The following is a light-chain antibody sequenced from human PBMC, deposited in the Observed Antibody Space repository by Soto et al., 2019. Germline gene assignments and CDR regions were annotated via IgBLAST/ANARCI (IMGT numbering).Light chain of an antibody. CDR2: RGT. CDR1: SSDVGAYDA. CDR3: CSSAPESTYV. Sequence: QSALAQPPSVSGSPGQSITISCTGTSSDVGAYDAVSWYQQHPGKAPQVIIYRGTKRPSGVSTRFSGSVSGNTASLTGSGLQAEDEAEYFCCSSAPESTYVFGTGTKVTVL. V-gene: IGLV2-23*01. J-gene: IGLJ1*01.